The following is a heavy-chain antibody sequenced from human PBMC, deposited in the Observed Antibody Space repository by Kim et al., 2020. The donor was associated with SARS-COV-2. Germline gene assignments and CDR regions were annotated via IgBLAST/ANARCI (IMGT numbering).Heavy chain of an antibody. J-gene: IGHJ6*01. D-gene: IGHD1-1*01. CDR3: ARGRHNHNGMDV. Sequence: SETLSLTCTVSGASITSYYWSWIRQSPGKGLEWIGYIYYSGSTNYNPSLKSRVTMSVGTSKNQFSLNLMSVTAADTAVYYCARGRHNHNGMDVWGQGTTVTVSS. V-gene: IGHV4-59*01. CDR1: GASITSYY. CDR2: IYYSGST.